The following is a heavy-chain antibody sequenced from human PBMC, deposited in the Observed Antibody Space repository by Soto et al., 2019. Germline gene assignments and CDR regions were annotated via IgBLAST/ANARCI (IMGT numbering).Heavy chain of an antibody. Sequence: GASVKVSCKASGYTFTSYGISWVRQAPGQGLEWMGWISACNGNTNYAQKLQGRVTMTTDTSTSTAYMELRSLRSDDTAVYYCARTRRDYGDENWFDPWGQGTLVTVSS. D-gene: IGHD4-17*01. CDR3: ARTRRDYGDENWFDP. V-gene: IGHV1-18*01. CDR2: ISACNGNT. J-gene: IGHJ5*02. CDR1: GYTFTSYG.